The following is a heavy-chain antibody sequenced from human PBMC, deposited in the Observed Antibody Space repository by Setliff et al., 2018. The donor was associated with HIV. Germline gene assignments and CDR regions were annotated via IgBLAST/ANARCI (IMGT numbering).Heavy chain of an antibody. D-gene: IGHD3-22*01. Sequence: ASVKVSCKASGFPFSNYAIHWVRQAPGQRLEWMGWINVDSGNTKYLQDLQGRVTITCDTSATTAYMEVSNLRSEDMAVYYCARERDSNGYQFDYWGQGTLVTVSS. CDR1: GFPFSNYA. CDR2: INVDSGNT. V-gene: IGHV1-3*03. CDR3: ARERDSNGYQFDY. J-gene: IGHJ4*02.